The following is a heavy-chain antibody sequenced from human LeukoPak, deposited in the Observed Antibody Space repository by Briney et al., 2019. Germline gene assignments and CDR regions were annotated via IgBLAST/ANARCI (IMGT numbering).Heavy chain of an antibody. V-gene: IGHV3-21*01. J-gene: IGHJ2*01. Sequence: EGSLRLSCAASGFTFSSYGMHWVRQAPGKGLEWVSSISSSSNYIYYADSLRGRFTISRDNAEKSLYLQMNSLRAEDTAVYYCARRYSSGSLETYFDLWGRGTLVTVSS. CDR1: GFTFSSYG. CDR3: ARRYSSGSLETYFDL. CDR2: ISSSSNYI. D-gene: IGHD6-25*01.